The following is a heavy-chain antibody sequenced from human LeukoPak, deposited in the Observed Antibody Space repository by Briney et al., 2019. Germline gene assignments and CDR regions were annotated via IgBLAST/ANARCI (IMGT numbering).Heavy chain of an antibody. D-gene: IGHD6-19*01. J-gene: IGHJ5*02. CDR2: ISYDGSNK. Sequence: GGSLRLSCAASGFTFSSYAMHWVRQAPGKGLEWVAVISYDGSNKYYADSVKGRFTISRDNAKNSLYLQMNSLRAEDTAVYYCARDIRVAVALNWFDPWGQGTLVTVSS. CDR3: ARDIRVAVALNWFDP. V-gene: IGHV3-30-3*01. CDR1: GFTFSSYA.